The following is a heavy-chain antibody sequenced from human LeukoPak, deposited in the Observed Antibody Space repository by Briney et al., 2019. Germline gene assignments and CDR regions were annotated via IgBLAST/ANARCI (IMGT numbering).Heavy chain of an antibody. Sequence: GGSLRLSCAASGFTFSSYGMSWVRQAPGKGLEWVSAISGSGGSTYYADSLKGRFTISRDNAKNSLYLQMNSLRAEDTAVYYCARDLSSGYYSFDYWGQGTLVTVSS. V-gene: IGHV3-23*01. CDR3: ARDLSSGYYSFDY. CDR1: GFTFSSYG. J-gene: IGHJ4*02. D-gene: IGHD3-22*01. CDR2: ISGSGGST.